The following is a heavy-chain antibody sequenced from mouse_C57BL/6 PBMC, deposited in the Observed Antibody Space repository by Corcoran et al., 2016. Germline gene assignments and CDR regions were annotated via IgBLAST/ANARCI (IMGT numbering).Heavy chain of an antibody. CDR2: INPNNGGT. V-gene: IGHV1-18*01. CDR1: GYTFTDYN. Sequence: EVQLQQSGPELVKPGASVKIPCKASGYTFTDYNMDWVKQSHGKSLEWIGDINPNNGGTIYNQKFKGKATLTVDKSSSTAYMELRSLTSEDTAVYYCARGGTAQATWDYFDYWGQGTTLTVSS. J-gene: IGHJ2*01. D-gene: IGHD3-2*02. CDR3: ARGGTAQATWDYFDY.